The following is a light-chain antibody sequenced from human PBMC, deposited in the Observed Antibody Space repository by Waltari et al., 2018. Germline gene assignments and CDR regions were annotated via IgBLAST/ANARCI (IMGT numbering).Light chain of an antibody. CDR1: QSIGIY. Sequence: SCSARQSIGIYLAWYQQRPGQAPRLLMDHASSRATGIPDRFSGSGSGTDFSLTISRLDPEDFAVYYCQKYESLPATFGQGTKVEIK. V-gene: IGKV3-20*01. CDR3: QKYESLPAT. J-gene: IGKJ1*01. CDR2: HAS.